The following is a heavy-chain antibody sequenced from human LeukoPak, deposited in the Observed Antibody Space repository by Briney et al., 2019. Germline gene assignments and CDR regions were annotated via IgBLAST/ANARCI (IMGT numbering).Heavy chain of an antibody. CDR2: ISRSADRT. J-gene: IGHJ5*01. V-gene: IGHV3-23*01. CDR1: GFTFSSYA. CDR3: AKPGYDTSGWLVS. D-gene: IGHD3-22*01. Sequence: GGSLRLSCAASGFTFSSYAMSWVRQAPGRGLEWVSDISRSADRTQYADSVKGRFTISRDNSKNTLFLQMNSLRVDDTAVYYCAKPGYDTSGWLVSWGQGTLVTVSS.